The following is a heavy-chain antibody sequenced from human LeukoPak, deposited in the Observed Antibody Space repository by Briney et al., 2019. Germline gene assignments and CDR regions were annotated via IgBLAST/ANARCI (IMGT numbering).Heavy chain of an antibody. CDR3: ARHRGNYFDF. D-gene: IGHD3-10*01. Sequence: SETLSLTCAVSGYSISSGYYWVWIRQPPGKGLEWIGSVYHTGSTYYHPSLKSRVTISLDTSKNQFSLRLSSVTAADTAVYYCARHRGNYFDFWGQGTLVTVSS. V-gene: IGHV4-38-2*01. CDR2: VYHTGST. CDR1: GYSISSGYY. J-gene: IGHJ4*02.